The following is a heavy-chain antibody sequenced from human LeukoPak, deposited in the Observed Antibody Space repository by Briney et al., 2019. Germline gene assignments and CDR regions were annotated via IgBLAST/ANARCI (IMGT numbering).Heavy chain of an antibody. CDR1: GFTFSSYA. D-gene: IGHD6-13*01. CDR3: AKGTGSSRGFDP. V-gene: IGHV3-23*01. CDR2: ISGSGGST. Sequence: GGSLRLSCAASGFTFSSYAMSWVRQAPGKGLEWVSAISGSGGSTYYADSVKGRFTISRGNSKNTLYLQMNSLRAEDTAVYYCAKGTGSSRGFDPWGQGTLVTVSS. J-gene: IGHJ5*02.